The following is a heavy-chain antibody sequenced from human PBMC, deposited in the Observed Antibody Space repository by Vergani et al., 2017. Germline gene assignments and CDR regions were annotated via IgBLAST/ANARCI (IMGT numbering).Heavy chain of an antibody. CDR3: ARDRVVVPAAIPVGRGLDV. CDR2: IKQDGSEK. D-gene: IGHD2-2*02. V-gene: IGHV3-7*03. CDR1: GFTFSSYW. J-gene: IGHJ6*04. Sequence: EVQLVESGGGLVQPGGSLRLSCAASGFTFSSYWMSWVRPAPGKGLEWVANIKQDGSEKYYVDSVKGRFTISRANAKNSLYLQMNSLRAEDTAVYYGARDRVVVPAAIPVGRGLDVWGKGTTVTVSS.